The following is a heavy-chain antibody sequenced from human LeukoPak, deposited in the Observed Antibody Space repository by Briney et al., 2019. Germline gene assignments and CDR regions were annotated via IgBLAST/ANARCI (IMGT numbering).Heavy chain of an antibody. CDR2: ISGSVGGTT. V-gene: IGHV3-23*01. CDR3: AKATNSYGDYPDY. CDR1: GFTLRSSD. D-gene: IGHD4-17*01. Sequence: GGSLRLSCAASGFTLRSSDMNWIRQAPGKGLEWVSAISGSVGGTTYYANSVKGRFTISRDNSKNTLYLQMNSLRAEDTAVYYCAKATNSYGDYPDYWGQGTLVTVSS. J-gene: IGHJ4*02.